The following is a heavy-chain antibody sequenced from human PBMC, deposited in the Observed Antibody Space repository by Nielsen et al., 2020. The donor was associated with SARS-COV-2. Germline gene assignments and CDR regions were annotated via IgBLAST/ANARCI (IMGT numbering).Heavy chain of an antibody. CDR3: ARDRRDLVPDYYLDQSFYGLDV. D-gene: IGHD3-9*01. CDR2: IYYTGST. J-gene: IGHJ6*02. V-gene: IGHV4-28*03. Sequence: WIRQPPGKGLEYIGYIYYTGSTYYNPSLRSRVTISLDTTKNQFSLKVTSVTAADTAVYYCARDRRDLVPDYYLDQSFYGLDVWGQGTTVTVSS.